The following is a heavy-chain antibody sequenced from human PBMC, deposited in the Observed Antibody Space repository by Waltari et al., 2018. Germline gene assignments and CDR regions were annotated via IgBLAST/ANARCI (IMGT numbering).Heavy chain of an antibody. CDR3: ARGRDGYSQDVFDI. CDR2: IWCNNNTK. CDR1: GFTFSTYS. D-gene: IGHD5-18*01. J-gene: IGHJ3*02. V-gene: IGHV3-48*01. Sequence: EVQLVESGGGLVQPGGSLRLSCAASGFTFSTYSMNWVRQAPGKGLEGVSYIWCNNNTKYYADSGEGRIHISRDKAKNSLYLQRNSLGAEDTAVYYCARGRDGYSQDVFDIWGQGTMVSVSS.